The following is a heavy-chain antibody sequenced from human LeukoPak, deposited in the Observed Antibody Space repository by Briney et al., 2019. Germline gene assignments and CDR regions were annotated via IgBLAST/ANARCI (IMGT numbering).Heavy chain of an antibody. V-gene: IGHV4-61*05. CDR2: VYYSGST. CDR1: GFSLSTSGVG. J-gene: IGHJ5*02. CDR3: ARRGLWFGALKYNWFDP. Sequence: SGPTLVNPTQTLTLTCTFSGFSLSTSGVGVGWIRQPPGKALEWIGYVYYSGSTNYNPSLKSRVTLLVDTSKNQFSLKLSSVTAADTAVYYCARRGLWFGALKYNWFDPWGQGTLVTVSS. D-gene: IGHD3-10*01.